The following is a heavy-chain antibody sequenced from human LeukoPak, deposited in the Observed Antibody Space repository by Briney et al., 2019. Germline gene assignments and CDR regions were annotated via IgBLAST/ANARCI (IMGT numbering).Heavy chain of an antibody. J-gene: IGHJ5*02. CDR2: IYTSGST. Sequence: SETLSLTCTVSGYSISSGYYWSWIRQPPGKGLEWIGYIYTSGSTNYNPSLKSRVTISVDTSKNQFSLKLSSVTAADTAVYYCARHVAYDFWSGYSGFDPWGQGTLVTVSS. V-gene: IGHV4-4*09. CDR3: ARHVAYDFWSGYSGFDP. CDR1: GYSISSGYY. D-gene: IGHD3-3*01.